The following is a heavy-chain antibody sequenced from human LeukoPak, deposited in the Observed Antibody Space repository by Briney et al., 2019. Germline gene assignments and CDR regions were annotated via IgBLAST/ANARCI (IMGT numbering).Heavy chain of an antibody. V-gene: IGHV4-59*11. Sequence: SETLSLTCTVSGGSISSHYWSWIRQPPGKGLEWIGYIYYSGSTNYNPSLKSRVTISVDTSKNQFSLKLSSVAAADTAVYYCARDLEMNWFDPWGQGTLVTVSS. J-gene: IGHJ5*02. CDR3: ARDLEMNWFDP. CDR1: GGSISSHY. CDR2: IYYSGST. D-gene: IGHD5-24*01.